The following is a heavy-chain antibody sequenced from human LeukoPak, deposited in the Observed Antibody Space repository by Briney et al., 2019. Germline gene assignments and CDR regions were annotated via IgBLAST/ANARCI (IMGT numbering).Heavy chain of an antibody. CDR2: MNPNSGST. CDR3: ARGVIGNNWFDP. Sequence: ASVKVSCKASGYTFTSYDINWVRQATGQGLEWMGWMNPNSGSTGYAQKFQGRVTMTRNTSISTAHMELSSLRSEDTAVYYCARGVIGNNWFDPWGQGTLVTVSS. V-gene: IGHV1-8*01. J-gene: IGHJ5*02. CDR1: GYTFTSYD. D-gene: IGHD3-10*01.